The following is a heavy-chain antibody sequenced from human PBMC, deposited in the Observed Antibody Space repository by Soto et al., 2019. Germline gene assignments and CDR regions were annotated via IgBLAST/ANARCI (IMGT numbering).Heavy chain of an antibody. J-gene: IGHJ4*02. V-gene: IGHV3-30-3*01. CDR2: ISYDGSNK. CDR1: GFTFSSYA. CDR3: ARGISGLDY. Sequence: QVQLVESGGGVVQPGRSLRLSCAASGFTFSSYAMHWVRQAPGKGLEWVAVISYDGSNKYYADSVKGRFTISRDNSKNTLYLQMNSLGAEDTAVYYCARGISGLDYWGQGTLVTVSS. D-gene: IGHD6-19*01.